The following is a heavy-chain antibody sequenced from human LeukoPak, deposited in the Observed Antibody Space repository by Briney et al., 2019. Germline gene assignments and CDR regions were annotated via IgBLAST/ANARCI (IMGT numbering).Heavy chain of an antibody. CDR3: ARSSIVGATDAWFDP. CDR1: GYSFTSYW. CDR2: IYPGDSDT. D-gene: IGHD1-26*01. V-gene: IGHV5-51*01. J-gene: IGHJ5*02. Sequence: GESLKISCKGSGYSFTSYWIGWVRQMPGKGLEWMGIIYPGDSDTRYSPSFQGQVTISADKSISTAYLQWSSLKASDTAMYYCARSSIVGATDAWFDPWGQGTLVTVSS.